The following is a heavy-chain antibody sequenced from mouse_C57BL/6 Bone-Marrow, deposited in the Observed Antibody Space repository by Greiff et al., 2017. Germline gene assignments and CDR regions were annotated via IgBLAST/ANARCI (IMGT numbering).Heavy chain of an antibody. Sequence: QVQLKQPGAELVKPGASVKLSCKASGYTFTSYWMHWVKQRPGQGLEWIGMIHPNSGSTNYNEKFKSQATLTVDKSSSTAYMQLSSLTSEDSAVYYCARSRIYYYGSPYAMDYWGQGTSVTVSS. V-gene: IGHV1-64*01. D-gene: IGHD1-1*01. CDR3: ARSRIYYYGSPYAMDY. CDR1: GYTFTSYW. J-gene: IGHJ4*01. CDR2: IHPNSGST.